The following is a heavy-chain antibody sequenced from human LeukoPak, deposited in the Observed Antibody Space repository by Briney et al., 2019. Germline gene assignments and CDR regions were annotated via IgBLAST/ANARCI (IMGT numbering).Heavy chain of an antibody. Sequence: ASVKVSCKASGYTFTNYAMNWVRQAPGQGLKWMGWINTNTGNPTYAQGFAGRFVFSLDTSVSTAYLQISSLKTEDTAVYYCAAAGSNGFDNWGQGTLVTVSS. CDR1: GYTFTNYA. CDR3: AAAGSNGFDN. CDR2: INTNTGNP. D-gene: IGHD6-13*01. V-gene: IGHV7-4-1*02. J-gene: IGHJ4*02.